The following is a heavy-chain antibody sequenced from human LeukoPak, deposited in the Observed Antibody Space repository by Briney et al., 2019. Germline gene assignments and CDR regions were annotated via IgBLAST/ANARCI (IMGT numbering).Heavy chain of an antibody. CDR2: IYYSGST. CDR1: GGSISTYY. CDR3: ARAQLNLLVDFGMDV. J-gene: IGHJ6*02. Sequence: SQTLSLTCTVSGGSISTYYWSWIRQPPGKGLEWIGYIYYSGSTNYNPSLKSRVTISVDTSKTQFSLKLSSVTAVDTAVYYCARAQLNLLVDFGMDVWGQGTTVTVSS. V-gene: IGHV4-59*01. D-gene: IGHD1-1*01.